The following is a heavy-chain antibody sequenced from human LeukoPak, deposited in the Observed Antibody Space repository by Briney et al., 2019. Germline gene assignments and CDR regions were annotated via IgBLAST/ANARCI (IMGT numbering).Heavy chain of an antibody. J-gene: IGHJ4*02. V-gene: IGHV3-74*01. D-gene: IGHD5-24*01. CDR1: GFSFSSYW. Sequence: GGSLRLSCAASGFSFSSYWMQWVRQAPGKGLVWVSRINSDGSSTNYVDSVKVRFTISRDNVKNTMYLQMNSLRAEDTAVYYCAREEIATITGFDYWGQGTLVTVSS. CDR3: AREEIATITGFDY. CDR2: INSDGSST.